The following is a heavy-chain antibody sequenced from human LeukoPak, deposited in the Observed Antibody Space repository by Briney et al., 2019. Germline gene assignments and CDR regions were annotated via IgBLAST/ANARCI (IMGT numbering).Heavy chain of an antibody. V-gene: IGHV1-2*02. D-gene: IGHD6-13*01. CDR1: GYTFTGYY. CDR3: ARDTGIAAAGTFYYYYYMDV. Sequence: GASVKVSCKASGYTFTGYYMHWVRQAPGQGLEWMGWINPNSGGTNYAQKFQGRVTMTRDTSISTAYMELSRLRSDDTAVYYCARDTGIAAAGTFYYYYYMDVWGKGTTVTVSS. CDR2: INPNSGGT. J-gene: IGHJ6*03.